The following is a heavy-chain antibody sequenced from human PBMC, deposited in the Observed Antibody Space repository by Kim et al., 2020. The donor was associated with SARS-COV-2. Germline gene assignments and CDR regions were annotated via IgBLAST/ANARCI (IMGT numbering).Heavy chain of an antibody. Sequence: SETLSLTCAVYGGSFSGYYWSWIRQPPGKGLEWVGEINHSGSTNYNPSLKSRVTISVDTSKNQFSLKLSSVTAADTAVYYCARARLGGIAARWCDYWGQGTLVTVSS. J-gene: IGHJ4*02. CDR1: GGSFSGYY. CDR2: INHSGST. D-gene: IGHD6-6*01. CDR3: ARARLGGIAARWCDY. V-gene: IGHV4-34*01.